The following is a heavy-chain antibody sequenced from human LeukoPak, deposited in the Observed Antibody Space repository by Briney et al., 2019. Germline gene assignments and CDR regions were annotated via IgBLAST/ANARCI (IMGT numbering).Heavy chain of an antibody. CDR2: IYTSGST. CDR3: ARSYIAVAVCWFDP. Sequence: SETLSLTCTVSVSSINSYYWSWIPQPAGKGLEWIGRIYTSGSTNYNPSLKSRVTMSVDTSKNQFSLKLSSVTVADTAVYYCARSYIAVAVCWFDPWGQGTLVTVSS. V-gene: IGHV4-4*07. CDR1: VSSINSYY. D-gene: IGHD6-19*01. J-gene: IGHJ5*02.